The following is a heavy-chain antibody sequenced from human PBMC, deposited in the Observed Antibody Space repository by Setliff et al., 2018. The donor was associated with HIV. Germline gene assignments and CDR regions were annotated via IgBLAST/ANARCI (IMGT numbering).Heavy chain of an antibody. D-gene: IGHD3-22*01. CDR2: IYNNGNA. CDR1: GDSFNSYY. V-gene: IGHV4-59*01. Sequence: SETLSLTCTVSGDSFNSYYWFWIRQPPGEGLEYIGYIYNNGNAYYNPSFKSRVTLSVDRSKSQFSLTLKSVTAADTGVYYCAGVNYYDASGLRAEYFQLWGQGTQVTVSS. CDR3: AGVNYYDASGLRAEYFQL. J-gene: IGHJ1*01.